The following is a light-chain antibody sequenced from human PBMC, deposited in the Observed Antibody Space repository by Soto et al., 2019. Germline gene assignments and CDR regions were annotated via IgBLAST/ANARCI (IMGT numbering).Light chain of an antibody. J-gene: IGKJ3*01. CDR1: QSISSY. CDR3: QQSYSTLLYT. Sequence: DIQMTQSPSSLSASVGDRVTITCRASQSISSYLNWYQQKPGKAPKLLIYAASSLQSGVPSLFSGSGPGADFTLIISSLQHEDFAAYYCQQSYSTLLYTFGPGTNVDIK. CDR2: AAS. V-gene: IGKV1-39*01.